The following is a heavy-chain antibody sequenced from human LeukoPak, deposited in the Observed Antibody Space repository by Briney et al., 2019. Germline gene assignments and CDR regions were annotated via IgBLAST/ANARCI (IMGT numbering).Heavy chain of an antibody. Sequence: GGSLRLSCAASGFTVSRNYMSWVRQAPGKGLEWVSVIYSGGNTYYADSVKGRFTISRDNSKNTLYLQMNSLRAEDTAVYYCARHGGTRITLVEVYYFDYWGQGTLVTVSS. V-gene: IGHV3-66*04. J-gene: IGHJ4*02. D-gene: IGHD4-11*01. CDR3: ARHGGTRITLVEVYYFDY. CDR2: IYSGGNT. CDR1: GFTVSRNY.